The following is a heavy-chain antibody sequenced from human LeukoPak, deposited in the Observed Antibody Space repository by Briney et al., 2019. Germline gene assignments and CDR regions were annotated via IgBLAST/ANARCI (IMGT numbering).Heavy chain of an antibody. CDR2: IYTSGST. J-gene: IGHJ5*02. Sequence: SETLSLTCTVSGGSITTYYWNWFRQPAGKGLEWIGRIYTSGSTNYNPSLKSRVTMSVDTSKNRFSLKLSSVTAADTAVYYCARDPVVGATNWFDPWGQGTLVTVSS. CDR3: ARDPVVGATNWFDP. V-gene: IGHV4-4*07. D-gene: IGHD1-26*01. CDR1: GGSITTYY.